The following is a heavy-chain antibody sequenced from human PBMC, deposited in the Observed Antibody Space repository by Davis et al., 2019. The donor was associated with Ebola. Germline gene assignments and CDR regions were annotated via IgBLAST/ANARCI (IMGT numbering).Heavy chain of an antibody. CDR3: ARGWELPRIYFDY. D-gene: IGHD1-26*01. CDR1: GFTFSSYA. CDR2: IYSGGST. V-gene: IGHV3-66*01. J-gene: IGHJ4*02. Sequence: GESLKISCAASGFTFSSYAMSWVRQAPGKGLEWVSAIYSGGSTYYADSVKGRFTISRDNSKNTLYLQMNSLRAEDTAVYYCARGWELPRIYFDYWGQGTLVTVSS.